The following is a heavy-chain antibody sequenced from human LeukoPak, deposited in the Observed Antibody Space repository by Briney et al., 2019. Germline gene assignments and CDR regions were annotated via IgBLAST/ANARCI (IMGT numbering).Heavy chain of an antibody. D-gene: IGHD6-19*01. Sequence: PGGSLRLSCAASGFTVSSSYMSWIRQAPGKGLVWVSRIDSDGKSTTYADSVKGRFTFSRDNAKNTLYLQMNSLRAEDTAVYYCARDGGSGSLGAFDIWGQGTMVTVSS. J-gene: IGHJ3*02. CDR2: IDSDGKST. CDR3: ARDGGSGSLGAFDI. V-gene: IGHV3-74*01. CDR1: GFTVSSSY.